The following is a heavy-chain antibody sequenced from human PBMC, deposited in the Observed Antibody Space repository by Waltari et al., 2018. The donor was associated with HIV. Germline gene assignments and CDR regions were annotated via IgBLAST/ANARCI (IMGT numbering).Heavy chain of an antibody. CDR1: GDSIRRRTHY. CDR2: VFYGGDT. J-gene: IGHJ4*02. D-gene: IGHD2-8*01. Sequence: QLHLQESGPGPVKPSQTLSLTCAVSGDSIRRRTHYWGWIRQPPGKGLEWTGAVFYGGDTYYNPSLQGRVTMSVDTSENQFSLRLNSVTATDTAMYYCTRLTGLSQADFWGRGTLVTVSS. V-gene: IGHV4-39*01. CDR3: TRLTGLSQADF.